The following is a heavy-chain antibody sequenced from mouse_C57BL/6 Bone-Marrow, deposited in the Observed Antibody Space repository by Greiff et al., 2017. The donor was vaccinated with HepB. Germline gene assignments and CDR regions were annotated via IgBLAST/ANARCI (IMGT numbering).Heavy chain of an antibody. CDR1: GFNIKDDY. CDR3: TTDDAWFAY. V-gene: IGHV14-4*01. CDR2: IDPENGDT. J-gene: IGHJ3*01. D-gene: IGHD2-12*01. Sequence: DVKLQESGAELVRPGASVKLSCTASGFNIKDDYMHWVKQRPEQGLEWIGWIDPENGDTEYASKFQGKATITADTSSNTAYLQLSSLTSEDTAVYYCTTDDAWFAYWGQGTLVTVSA.